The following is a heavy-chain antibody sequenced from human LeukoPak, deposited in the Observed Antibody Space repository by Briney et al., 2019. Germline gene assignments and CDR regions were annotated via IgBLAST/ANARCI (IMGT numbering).Heavy chain of an antibody. J-gene: IGHJ4*02. D-gene: IGHD5-24*01. CDR2: ISSSGSSI. CDR3: AKKRSGVDFDY. CDR1: GFTFSSYE. Sequence: GGSLRLSCAASGFTFSSYEMNWVRQAPGKGLEWVSYISSSGSSIYYADSVEGRFTISRDNSKNTLYLQMNSLRAEDTAVYYCAKKRSGVDFDYWGQGTLVTVSS. V-gene: IGHV3-48*03.